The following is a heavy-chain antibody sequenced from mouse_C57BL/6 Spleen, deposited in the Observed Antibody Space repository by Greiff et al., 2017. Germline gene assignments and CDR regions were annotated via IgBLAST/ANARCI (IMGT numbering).Heavy chain of an antibody. V-gene: IGHV14-4*01. D-gene: IGHD2-4*01. Sequence: VQLKESGAELVRPGASVKLSCTASGFNIKDDYMHWVKQRPEQGLEWIGWIDPENGDTEYASKFQGKATITADTSSNTAYLQLSSLTSEDTAVYYCTTWDYDGYFDYWGQGTTLTVSS. CDR3: TTWDYDGYFDY. CDR1: GFNIKDDY. J-gene: IGHJ2*01. CDR2: IDPENGDT.